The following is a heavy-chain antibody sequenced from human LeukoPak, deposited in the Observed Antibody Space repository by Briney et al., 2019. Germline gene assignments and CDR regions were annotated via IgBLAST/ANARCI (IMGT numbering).Heavy chain of an antibody. CDR2: IYYSGST. V-gene: IGHV4-39*01. J-gene: IGHJ4*02. D-gene: IGHD6-13*01. Sequence: SETLSLTCTVSGGSISSSSYYWGWIRQPPGNGLEWIGTIYYSGSTYYNPALNSRVTISVDTSKNLFSLKLTSVTAADTAVYYCARREGIIASADYFDYWGQGTLVTVSS. CDR1: GGSISSSSYY. CDR3: ARREGIIASADYFDY.